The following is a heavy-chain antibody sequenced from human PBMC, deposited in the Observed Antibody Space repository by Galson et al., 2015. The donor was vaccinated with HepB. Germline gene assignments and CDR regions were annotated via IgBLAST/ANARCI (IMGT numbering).Heavy chain of an antibody. Sequence: SLRLSCAASGFTFNTFGMHWVRQAPGKGLEWVAAIWNDGDKKYYGDSVKGRFIISRDNPRNTLYLQMNSLRAEDTAVYYCARGLMITLGLLETASWYFHPWGRGTLVTVSS. D-gene: IGHD3-16*01. V-gene: IGHV3-33*01. CDR2: IWNDGDKK. J-gene: IGHJ2*01. CDR3: ARGLMITLGLLETASWYFHP. CDR1: GFTFNTFG.